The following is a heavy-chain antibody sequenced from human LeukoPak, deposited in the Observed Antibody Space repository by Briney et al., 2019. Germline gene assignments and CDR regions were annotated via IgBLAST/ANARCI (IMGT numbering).Heavy chain of an antibody. CDR1: GFNFSTYG. V-gene: IGHV3-30*18. Sequence: GGSLRLSCAASGFNFSTYGMHWVRQAPGKGLEWVAVISYDGINKYYADSVKGRFTISRDNSKNMLYLQMSSLRAEDTAVYYCAKDHVTSSSWFPDYWGQGTLVTVSS. D-gene: IGHD6-13*01. J-gene: IGHJ4*02. CDR3: AKDHVTSSSWFPDY. CDR2: ISYDGINK.